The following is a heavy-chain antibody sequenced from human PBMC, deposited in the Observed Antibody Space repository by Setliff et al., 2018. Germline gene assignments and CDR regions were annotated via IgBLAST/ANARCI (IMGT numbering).Heavy chain of an antibody. Sequence: ASVKVSCKTSGYSFTSHYMHWVRQAPGQGLEWMGIVNPGGLTSSSTQSFEGRVTMTRDTSTSTVYMELNSLTSDDTAVYYCARAGLAAAGRKGVFDHWGQGTLVTVSS. CDR3: ARAGLAAAGRKGVFDH. D-gene: IGHD6-25*01. CDR2: VNPGGLTS. J-gene: IGHJ4*02. CDR1: GYSFTSHY. V-gene: IGHV1-46*01.